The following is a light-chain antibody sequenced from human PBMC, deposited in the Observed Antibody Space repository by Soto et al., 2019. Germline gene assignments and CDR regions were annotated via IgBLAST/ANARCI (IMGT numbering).Light chain of an antibody. Sequence: DIQMTQSPSALSASVGDRATITCRASQSISNWLAWYQQKPGKATKFLIYKASTVDSGVPTRFSGSESGTDFTPTISRQQPDDFANYDYQHYNSYPLTFGGGTEVEIK. V-gene: IGKV1-5*03. CDR2: KAS. CDR1: QSISNW. J-gene: IGKJ4*02. CDR3: QHYNSYPLT.